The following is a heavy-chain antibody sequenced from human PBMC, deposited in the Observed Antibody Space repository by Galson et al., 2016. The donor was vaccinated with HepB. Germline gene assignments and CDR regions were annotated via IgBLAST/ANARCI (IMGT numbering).Heavy chain of an antibody. CDR1: EGSLSPYY. D-gene: IGHD4-17*01. J-gene: IGHJ4*02. CDR3: ARLGYGDFGNFYDF. V-gene: IGHV4-34*01. CDR2: VNHRGST. Sequence: SETLSLTCTLSEGSLSPYYWGWIRQPPGKGLEWVGDVNHRGSTNYNPSLQSRVSLSVDTSRNQLSLELTSMTAADTGLYFCARLGYGDFGNFYDFWGLGILVTVSS.